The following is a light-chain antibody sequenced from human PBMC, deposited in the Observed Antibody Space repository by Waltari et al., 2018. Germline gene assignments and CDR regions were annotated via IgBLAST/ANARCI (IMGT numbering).Light chain of an antibody. CDR3: QQRTNWPPGYA. CDR2: DAS. J-gene: IGKJ2*01. V-gene: IGKV3-11*01. Sequence: EIVLTQSPATLSLYPGERATLSCRASQSVNDYLAWYQQKPGQAPRVLIYDASNRATGIPARFSGSGSGTDFTLTISSLEPEDFAVYYCQQRTNWPPGYAFGQGTKLEIK. CDR1: QSVNDY.